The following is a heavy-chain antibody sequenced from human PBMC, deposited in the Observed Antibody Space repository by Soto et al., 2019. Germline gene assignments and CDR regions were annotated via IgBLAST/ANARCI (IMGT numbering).Heavy chain of an antibody. J-gene: IGHJ6*01. CDR1: GYSFTSYW. D-gene: IGHD3-10*01. CDR3: ARHLLWFGETKKSDYYYYGMDV. Sequence: GESLKISCKGSGYSFTSYWIGWVRQMPGKGLEWMGIIYPGDSGTRYSPSFQGQVTISADKSISTAYLQWSSLKASDTAMYYCARHLLWFGETKKSDYYYYGMDVWGQGTTVTVSS. V-gene: IGHV5-51*01. CDR2: IYPGDSGT.